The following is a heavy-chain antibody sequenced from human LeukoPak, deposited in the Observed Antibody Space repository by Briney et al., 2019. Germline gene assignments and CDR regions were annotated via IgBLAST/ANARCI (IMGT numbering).Heavy chain of an antibody. CDR2: ISSDGTTI. J-gene: IGHJ3*02. CDR1: GFTVSSYE. CDR3: GAARQYVGAFDI. D-gene: IGHD3-16*01. Sequence: PGGSLRLSCAASGFTVSSYEFYWVRQAPGKGLEWVSYISSDGTTIKYADSVKGRFTISRDDAKRSLYLQMNGLRADDMAIYYCGAARQYVGAFDIWGQGIVVTVSS. V-gene: IGHV3-48*03.